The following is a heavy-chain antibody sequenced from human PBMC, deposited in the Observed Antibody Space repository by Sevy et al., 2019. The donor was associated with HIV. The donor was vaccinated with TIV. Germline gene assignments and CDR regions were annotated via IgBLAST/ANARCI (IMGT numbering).Heavy chain of an antibody. D-gene: IGHD6-19*01. CDR3: ARAVPATDAFDI. Sequence: GGSLRLSCAASGFTFSSYPMHWVRQAPGKGLEWVSSFSGLSNYIYYADSVKGRFSISRDNTKNSVYLQMNSLRGEDTAVFYCARAVPATDAFDIWGQGTLVTVSS. J-gene: IGHJ3*02. V-gene: IGHV3-21*01. CDR2: FSGLSNYI. CDR1: GFTFSSYP.